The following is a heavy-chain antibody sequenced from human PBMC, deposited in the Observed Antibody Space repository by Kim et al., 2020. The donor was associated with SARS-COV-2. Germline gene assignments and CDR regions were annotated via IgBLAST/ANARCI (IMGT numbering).Heavy chain of an antibody. D-gene: IGHD6-13*01. J-gene: IGHJ4*02. V-gene: IGHV3-21*01. Sequence: GWSLRLSCAASGFTFSSYSMNWVRQAPGKGLEWVSSISSSSSYIYYADSVKGRFTISRDNAKNSLYLQMNSLRAEDTAVYYCASGIAAAGTGGGYWGQGTLVTVSS. CDR3: ASGIAAAGTGGGY. CDR1: GFTFSSYS. CDR2: ISSSSSYI.